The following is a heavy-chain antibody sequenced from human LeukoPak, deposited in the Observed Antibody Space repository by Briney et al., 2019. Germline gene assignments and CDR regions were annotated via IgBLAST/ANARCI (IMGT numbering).Heavy chain of an antibody. D-gene: IGHD6-19*01. CDR1: GYTFTSYD. J-gene: IGHJ5*02. CDR2: MNPNSGNT. Sequence: ASVKVSCKASGYTFTSYDINWVRQATGQGLEWMGWMNPNSGNTGYAQKFQGRVTMTRNTSISTAYMELSSLRSGDTAVYYCARVGSWDQQWLAHGNWFDPWGQGTLVTVSS. CDR3: ARVGSWDQQWLAHGNWFDP. V-gene: IGHV1-8*01.